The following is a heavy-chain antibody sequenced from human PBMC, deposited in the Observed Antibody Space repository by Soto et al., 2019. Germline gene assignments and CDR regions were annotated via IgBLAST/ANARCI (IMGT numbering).Heavy chain of an antibody. D-gene: IGHD3-22*01. CDR2: INHSGST. CDR3: ATAVITLIVVVITPSGAYPHY. Sequence: SETLSLTCAVYGGSFSGYYWSWIRQPPGKGLEWIGEINHSGSTNYNPSLKSRVTISVDTSKNQFSLKLSSVTAADTAVYYCATAVITLIVVVITPSGAYPHYWGQG. J-gene: IGHJ4*02. V-gene: IGHV4-34*01. CDR1: GGSFSGYY.